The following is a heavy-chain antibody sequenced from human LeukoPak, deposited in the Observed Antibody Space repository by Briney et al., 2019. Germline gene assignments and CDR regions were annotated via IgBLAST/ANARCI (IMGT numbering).Heavy chain of an antibody. Sequence: PGGSLRLSCAASGFTFSSYAMSWVRQAPGKGLVWVSRINSDGSSTSYADSVKGRFTISRDNAKNTLYLLMNSLRAEDTAVYYCARPPGEFLYMDVWGKGTTVTVSS. D-gene: IGHD3-10*01. CDR2: INSDGSST. J-gene: IGHJ6*03. CDR3: ARPPGEFLYMDV. V-gene: IGHV3-74*01. CDR1: GFTFSSYA.